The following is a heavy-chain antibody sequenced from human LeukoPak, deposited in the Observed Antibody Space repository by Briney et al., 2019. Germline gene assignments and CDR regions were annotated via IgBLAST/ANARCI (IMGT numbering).Heavy chain of an antibody. V-gene: IGHV3-23*01. J-gene: IGHJ4*02. CDR3: AMAVIGSGWTLDY. Sequence: PGGSLRLSCAASGFTFISYAMSWVRQAPGKGLEWVSSISGSGGRTSYADSVQGRFTISRDNSRNTLYLELNSLRAEDPAVYFCAMAVIGSGWTLDYWGQGTLVTVS. CDR1: GFTFISYA. D-gene: IGHD6-19*01. CDR2: ISGSGGRT.